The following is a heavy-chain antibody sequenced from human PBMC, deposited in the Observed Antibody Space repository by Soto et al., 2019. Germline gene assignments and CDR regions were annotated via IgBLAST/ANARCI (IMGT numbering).Heavy chain of an antibody. CDR1: GFSLSTRDVG. J-gene: IGHJ4*02. D-gene: IGHD2-2*01. V-gene: IGHV2-5*02. Sequence: QITLNESGPTLVKPTQTLTLTCTFSGFSLSTRDVGVGWIRQSPGEALEWLGVVYWDDSKTYSPSLESRLTITKDTSKNQVGLRRTKRDPVDTATYYCAHCRGGVASFWGQGTLVTVSS. CDR3: AHCRGGVASF. CDR2: VYWDDSK.